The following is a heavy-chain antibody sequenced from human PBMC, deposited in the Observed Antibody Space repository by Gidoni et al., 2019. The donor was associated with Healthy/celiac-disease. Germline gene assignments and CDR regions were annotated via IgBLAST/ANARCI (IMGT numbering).Heavy chain of an antibody. Sequence: EVQLVESGGGLVQPGGSLRLSCAAAGFTFRRYEMNWVRQAPGKGLEWGSYISSSGSTIYYADSVKGRFTISRDNAKNSLYLQMNSLRAEDTAVYYCARDPTTTVLHSPNYYYYGMDVWGQGTTVTVSS. D-gene: IGHD4-17*01. CDR1: GFTFRRYE. V-gene: IGHV3-48*03. CDR3: ARDPTTTVLHSPNYYYYGMDV. J-gene: IGHJ6*02. CDR2: ISSSGSTI.